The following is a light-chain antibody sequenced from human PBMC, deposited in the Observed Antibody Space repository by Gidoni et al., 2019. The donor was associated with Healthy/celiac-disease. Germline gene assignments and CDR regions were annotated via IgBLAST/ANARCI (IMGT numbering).Light chain of an antibody. CDR3: QQYNSYPLT. CDR1: RSISSW. J-gene: IGKJ4*01. CDR2: DAS. Sequence: DIQMTQSPSTLSASVGDRVTITCRASRSISSWLAWYQQKPGKASKLLIYDASSLESGAPSRFSGSGSGTEFTLTISSLQPDDFATYYCQQYNSYPLTFGGGTKVEIK. V-gene: IGKV1-5*01.